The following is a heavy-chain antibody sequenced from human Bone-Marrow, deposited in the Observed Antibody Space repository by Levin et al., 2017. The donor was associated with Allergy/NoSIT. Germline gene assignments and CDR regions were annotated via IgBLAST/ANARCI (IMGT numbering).Heavy chain of an antibody. J-gene: IGHJ4*02. CDR2: IKSKTDGGTT. Sequence: GESLKISCAASGFTFSNAWMSWVRQAPGKGLEWVGRIKSKTDGGTTDYAAPVKGRFTISRDDSKNTLYLQMNSLKTEDTAVYYCTTAGFGAYYDSSGYLDYWGQGTLVTVSS. D-gene: IGHD3-22*01. CDR1: GFTFSNAW. V-gene: IGHV3-15*01. CDR3: TTAGFGAYYDSSGYLDY.